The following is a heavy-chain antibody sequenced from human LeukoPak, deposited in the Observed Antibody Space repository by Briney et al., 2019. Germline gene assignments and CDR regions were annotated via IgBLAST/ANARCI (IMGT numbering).Heavy chain of an antibody. CDR3: TTELWFGPNYFDY. V-gene: IGHV3-15*01. D-gene: IGHD3-10*01. Sequence: PGGSLRLSCAASGFTFSNAWMSWVRQAPGKGLEWVGRIKSKTDGGTADYAAPVKGRFTISRDESKNTLYLQMNSLKTDDTAVYYCTTELWFGPNYFDYWGQGTLVTVSS. CDR2: IKSKTDGGTA. J-gene: IGHJ4*02. CDR1: GFTFSNAW.